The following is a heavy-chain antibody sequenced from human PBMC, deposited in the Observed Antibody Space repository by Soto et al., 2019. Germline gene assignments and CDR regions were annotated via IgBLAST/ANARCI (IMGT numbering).Heavy chain of an antibody. Sequence: SDTLSLTSSVSGADINTYSWTWIRQPAGKGLEWIGRIYTSASINYNPSLRGRVTLSVDTSTNQVSLKPASVTAADTAVYYCARDREAGYNFYYGMDVWGQGTTVTVSS. D-gene: IGHD6-19*01. J-gene: IGHJ6*02. V-gene: IGHV4-4*07. CDR1: GADINTYS. CDR3: ARDREAGYNFYYGMDV. CDR2: IYTSASI.